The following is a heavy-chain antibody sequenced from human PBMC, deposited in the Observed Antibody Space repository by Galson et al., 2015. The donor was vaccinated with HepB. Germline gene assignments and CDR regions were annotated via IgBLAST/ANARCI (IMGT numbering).Heavy chain of an antibody. CDR3: AKTRHIYVESIDY. J-gene: IGHJ4*02. D-gene: IGHD2-21*01. Sequence: SLRLSCAVSGFTFSTYSMTWVRQAPGKGLEWVSTISRNGDSTYYADSVRGRFTISRDNSKDTLSLQMNSLRAEDTAAYYCAKTRHIYVESIDYWGQGTLVTVTS. CDR1: GFTFSTYS. CDR2: ISRNGDST. V-gene: IGHV3-23*01.